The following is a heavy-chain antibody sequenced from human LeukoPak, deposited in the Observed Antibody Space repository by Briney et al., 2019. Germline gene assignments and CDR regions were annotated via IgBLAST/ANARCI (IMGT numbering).Heavy chain of an antibody. J-gene: IGHJ6*02. CDR2: INHNGNVN. D-gene: IGHD2-15*01. CDR3: ARDDHCSGGSCYPYYYYGMDV. Sequence: GGSLRLSCAASGFTFSSYWMNWARQAPGKGLEWVASINHNGNVNYYVDSVKGRFTISRDNAKNSLYLQMNSLRAEDTAVYYCARDDHCSGGSCYPYYYYGMDVWGQGTTVTVSS. V-gene: IGHV3-7*01. CDR1: GFTFSSYW.